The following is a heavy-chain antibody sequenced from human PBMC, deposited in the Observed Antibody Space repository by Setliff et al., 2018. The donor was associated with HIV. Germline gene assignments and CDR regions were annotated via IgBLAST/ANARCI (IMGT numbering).Heavy chain of an antibody. CDR3: ARGRNYDSSGYGDYYYYMDV. V-gene: IGHV1-69*13. D-gene: IGHD3-22*01. CDR2: IIPIFPTT. J-gene: IGHJ6*03. Sequence: GASVKVSCKASGGTFSSHAISWVRQAPGQGLEWMGRIIPIFPTTNYAQKFQGRVTITADESTKTAYMELSSLRSEDTAVYYCARGRNYDSSGYGDYYYYMDVWGKGTTVTVSS. CDR1: GGTFSSHA.